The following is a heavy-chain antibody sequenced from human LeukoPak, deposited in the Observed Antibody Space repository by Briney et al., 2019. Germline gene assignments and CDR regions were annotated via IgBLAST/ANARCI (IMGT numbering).Heavy chain of an antibody. V-gene: IGHV3-30*18. CDR2: ISYDGSNK. CDR3: AKYLFYFDSYFDY. Sequence: GRSLRLSCAASGFTFSGYGMHWVRQAPGMGLEWVAVISYDGSNKYYGDSMKGRFTISRDNSKNTLYLQMNSLRAEDTAVYYCAKYLFYFDSYFDYWGQGTLVTVSS. D-gene: IGHD3-9*01. CDR1: GFTFSGYG. J-gene: IGHJ4*02.